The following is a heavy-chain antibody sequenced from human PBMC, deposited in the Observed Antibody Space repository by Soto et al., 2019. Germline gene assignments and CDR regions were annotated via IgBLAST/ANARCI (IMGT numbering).Heavy chain of an antibody. V-gene: IGHV4-30-4*01. Sequence: HVQLQESGPGLVKPSQTLSLTCTVSGGSISSDYYYWSWIRQPPGKGLEWLAFIYYTGSTYYNPSLKSRLTISIDTSKNPFSLSLRSVTAADTAVYYCATVRAQYFDYWGQGTLVTVSS. CDR3: ATVRAQYFDY. CDR1: GGSISSDYYY. CDR2: IYYTGST. J-gene: IGHJ4*02.